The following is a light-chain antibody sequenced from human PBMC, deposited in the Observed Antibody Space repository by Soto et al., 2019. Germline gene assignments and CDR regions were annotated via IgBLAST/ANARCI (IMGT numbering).Light chain of an antibody. V-gene: IGKV3-11*01. J-gene: IGKJ1*01. CDR3: QQRSKWRPP. CDR1: QSVSSY. Sequence: EIVLTQSPATLSWSPGERATLSCRASQSVSSYLAWYQQKPGQAPRLLIYDASNRATGIPAKFSGSGSGTDFTLTISSLEPEDFAVYYGQQRSKWRPPVGQGTKVEIK. CDR2: DAS.